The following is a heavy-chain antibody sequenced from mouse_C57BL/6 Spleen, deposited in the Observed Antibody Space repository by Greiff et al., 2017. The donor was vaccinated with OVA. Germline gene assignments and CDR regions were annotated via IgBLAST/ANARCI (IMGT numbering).Heavy chain of an antibody. J-gene: IGHJ1*03. CDR1: GYTFTSYW. CDR2: IDPSDSET. V-gene: IGHV1-52*01. D-gene: IGHD4-1*01. CDR3: AREVANWDWYFDV. Sequence: VQLQQPGAELVRPGSSVKLSCKASGYTFTSYWMHWVKQRPIQGLEWIGNIDPSDSETHYNQKFKDKATLTVDKSSSTAYMQLSSLTSEDPAVYYCAREVANWDWYFDVWGTGTTVTVSS.